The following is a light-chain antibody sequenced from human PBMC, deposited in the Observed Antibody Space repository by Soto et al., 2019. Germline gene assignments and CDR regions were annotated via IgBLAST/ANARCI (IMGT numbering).Light chain of an antibody. J-gene: IGLJ1*01. V-gene: IGLV3-1*01. Sequence: SYELTQPPSVSVSPGQTASITCSGDKLGDKHVCWYQQKPGQSPVLVIYQSTKRPSGIPERFSGSNSGNTATLTISGTQAMDEADYYCQAWDISTRVFGTGNKVTVL. CDR1: KLGDKH. CDR2: QST. CDR3: QAWDISTRV.